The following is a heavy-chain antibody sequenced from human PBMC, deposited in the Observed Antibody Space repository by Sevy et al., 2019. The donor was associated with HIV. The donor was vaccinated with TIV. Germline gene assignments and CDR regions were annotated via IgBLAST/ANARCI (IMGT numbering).Heavy chain of an antibody. CDR2: ISSSSTYI. CDR3: ARDRDGSGSSGGYGMDV. J-gene: IGHJ6*02. CDR1: GLTFSTYS. V-gene: IGHV3-21*01. D-gene: IGHD3-10*01. Sequence: GSLRLSCVDSGLTFSTYSMNWVRQAPGKGLEWVSSISSSSTYIYYADSVKGRFTISRDNAKKSLYLQMNSLRAEDTAVYYCARDRDGSGSSGGYGMDVWGQGTTVTVSS.